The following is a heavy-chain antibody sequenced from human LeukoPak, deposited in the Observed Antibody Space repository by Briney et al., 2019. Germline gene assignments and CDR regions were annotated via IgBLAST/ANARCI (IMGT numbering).Heavy chain of an antibody. CDR1: GFTFSSYS. Sequence: GGSLRLSCAASGFTFSSYSMNWVRQAPGKGLEWVSYISSSSSTIYYADSVKGRFTISRDNAKNSLYLQMNSLRAEDTAVYYCASSGYYYDSSGYPNYWGQGTLVTVSS. J-gene: IGHJ4*02. CDR3: ASSGYYYDSSGYPNY. V-gene: IGHV3-48*04. CDR2: ISSSSSTI. D-gene: IGHD3-22*01.